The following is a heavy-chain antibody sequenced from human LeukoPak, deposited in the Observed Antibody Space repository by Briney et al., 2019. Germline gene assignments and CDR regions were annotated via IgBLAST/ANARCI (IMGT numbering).Heavy chain of an antibody. CDR1: GFTFNIFW. Sequence: GGSLRLSCAASGFTFNIFWMSWVRQAPGKGLEWVANIKHNGSEEYYGDSVRGRFTISRDNAKNSLILQMNSLRGEDTAVYYCARALGNSTGDYWGQGTLVTVSS. CDR2: IKHNGSEE. J-gene: IGHJ4*02. CDR3: ARALGNSTGDY. V-gene: IGHV3-7*04. D-gene: IGHD7-27*01.